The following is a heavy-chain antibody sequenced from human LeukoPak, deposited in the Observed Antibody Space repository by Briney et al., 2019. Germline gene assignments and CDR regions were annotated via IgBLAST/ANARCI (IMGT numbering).Heavy chain of an antibody. V-gene: IGHV4-4*07. J-gene: IGHJ6*03. CDR1: GGSISSYY. CDR2: IYTSGST. Sequence: SETLSLACTVSGGSISSYYWSWIRQPAGKGLEWIGRIYTSGSTNYNPSLKSRVTMSVDTSKNQFSLKLSSVTAADTAVYYCARESGYPPYYYYYYMDVWGKGTTVTVSS. CDR3: ARESGYPPYYYYYYMDV. D-gene: IGHD3-3*01.